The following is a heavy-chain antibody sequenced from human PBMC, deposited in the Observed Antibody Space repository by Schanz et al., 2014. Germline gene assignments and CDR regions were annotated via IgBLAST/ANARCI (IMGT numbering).Heavy chain of an antibody. V-gene: IGHV3-7*03. Sequence: EVQLVESGGGFVQPGGSLGLSCVVSGFTVSSDHMSWVRQAPGKGLEWVANIKQDGSEKYYVDAVKGRFTISRDNAKNSMYLQMNSLRAEDTAVYYCAKDPSHGDYDYYFDYWGQGTLVTVSS. CDR1: GFTVSSDH. CDR2: IKQDGSEK. D-gene: IGHD3-22*01. J-gene: IGHJ4*02. CDR3: AKDPSHGDYDYYFDY.